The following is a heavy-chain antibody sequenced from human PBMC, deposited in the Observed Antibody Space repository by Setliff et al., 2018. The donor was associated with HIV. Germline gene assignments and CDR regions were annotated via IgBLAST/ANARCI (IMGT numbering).Heavy chain of an antibody. J-gene: IGHJ5*02. CDR1: GYTFNNYA. V-gene: IGHV1-3*01. CDR3: AREVGGCFGIGSTVLDP. Sequence: ASVKVSCKASGYTFNNYAMHWVRQAPGQRLEWLGWITGDNDNTKYSEKFKGRVTITRDSSASTAYMELSSLTSEDTAVYYCAREVGGCFGIGSTVLDPWGQGTLVTVSS. D-gene: IGHD3-3*01. CDR2: ITGDNDNT.